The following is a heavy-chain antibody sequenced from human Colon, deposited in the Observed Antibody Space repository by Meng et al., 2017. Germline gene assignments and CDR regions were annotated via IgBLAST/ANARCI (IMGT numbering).Heavy chain of an antibody. Sequence: QLKGKRGGAGLLRTSELLSISWAVPSRPFRRLDLSCSLQPPAKGLEWIWDIDSIRIYNYTSYLKGCLTISVETAKNKPSLTLNSVSAADTAVYNCASGICHGVWFDLWGPGTLVTVSS. J-gene: IGHJ5*02. CDR2: IDSIRIY. V-gene: IGHV4-34*02. D-gene: IGHD1-1*01. CDR1: SRPFRRLD. CDR3: ASGICHGVWFDL.